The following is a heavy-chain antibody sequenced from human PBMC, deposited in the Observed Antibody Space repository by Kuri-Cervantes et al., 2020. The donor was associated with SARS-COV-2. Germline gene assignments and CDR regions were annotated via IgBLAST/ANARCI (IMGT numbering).Heavy chain of an antibody. V-gene: IGHV1-46*01. CDR2: INPSGGST. CDR1: GYTFTSCY. J-gene: IGHJ6*03. CDR3: ARDLIQQQLVRRYYYYYYYMDV. Sequence: ASVKVSCKASGYTFTSCYMHWVRQAPGQGLEWMGIINPSGGSTSYAQKFQGRVTMTRDTSTSTVYMELSSLRSEDTAVYYCARDLIQQQLVRRYYYYYYYMDVWGKGTTVTVSS. D-gene: IGHD6-13*01.